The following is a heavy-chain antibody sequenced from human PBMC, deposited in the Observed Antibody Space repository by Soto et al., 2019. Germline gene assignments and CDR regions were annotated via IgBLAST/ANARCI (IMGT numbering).Heavy chain of an antibody. Sequence: PTLVNPTQTLTLTCTFSGFSLSTSGLCVTWIRQPPGKALEWLALIDWDDDKYYSTSLQPRLTISKATSKNPVVLTRTNMDPVDTSTYSCARATSYYDSSGRRADYGIDVWGQGTTVTVSS. CDR1: GFSLSTSGLC. J-gene: IGHJ6*02. V-gene: IGHV2-70*01. D-gene: IGHD3-22*01. CDR3: ARATSYYDSSGRRADYGIDV. CDR2: IDWDDDK.